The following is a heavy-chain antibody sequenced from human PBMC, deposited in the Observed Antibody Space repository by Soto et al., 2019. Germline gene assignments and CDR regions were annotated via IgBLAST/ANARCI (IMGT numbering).Heavy chain of an antibody. CDR2: IRSKAYGGTT. D-gene: IGHD2-2*01. Sequence: PGGSLRLSCTASGFTFGDYAMSWVRQAPGKGLEWVGFIRSKAYGGTTEYAASVKGRFTISRDDSKSIAYLQMNSLKTEDTAVYYCTRGLFVVVPAGRAYYFDYWGQGTLVTVSS. J-gene: IGHJ4*02. CDR3: TRGLFVVVPAGRAYYFDY. V-gene: IGHV3-49*04. CDR1: GFTFGDYA.